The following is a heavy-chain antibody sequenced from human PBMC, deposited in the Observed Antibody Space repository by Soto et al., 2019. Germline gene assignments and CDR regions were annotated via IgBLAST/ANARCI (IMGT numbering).Heavy chain of an antibody. Sequence: QVQLVQSGAEVKKPGSSVKVSCKASGGTFSSYAISWVRQAPGQGLEWMGGIIPIFGTANYAQKFQGRVTITADESTSTAYMELSSLRSEDTAVYYCARSPLYCSGGSCYSLEPPFDYWGQGTLVTVSS. CDR3: ARSPLYCSGGSCYSLEPPFDY. J-gene: IGHJ4*02. CDR1: GGTFSSYA. V-gene: IGHV1-69*01. CDR2: IIPIFGTA. D-gene: IGHD2-15*01.